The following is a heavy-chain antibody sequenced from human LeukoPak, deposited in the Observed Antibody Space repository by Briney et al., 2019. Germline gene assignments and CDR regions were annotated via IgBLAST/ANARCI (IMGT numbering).Heavy chain of an antibody. D-gene: IGHD6-19*01. CDR1: GVSISSYY. Sequence: AETLSLTCTVSGVSISSYYWSWVRQPPGKGLGWLWYIYYSGSTNYNPSLKSRRTISVDTSKNQFSLKLSSVTAADTAVYYCARLPGIAVVNDAFDIWGQGTMVTVSS. V-gene: IGHV4-59*08. CDR3: ARLPGIAVVNDAFDI. J-gene: IGHJ3*02. CDR2: IYYSGST.